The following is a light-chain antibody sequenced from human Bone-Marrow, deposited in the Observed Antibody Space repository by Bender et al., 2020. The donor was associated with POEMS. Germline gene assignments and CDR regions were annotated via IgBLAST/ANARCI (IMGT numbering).Light chain of an antibody. Sequence: LTQPSSVSVAPGQTARIPCDGNIIGRTSVHWYQQHPGKAPKLMIYEVTKRPSGVSNRFSGSKSGNTASLTVSGLQAEDEADYYCSSYAGSSNLVFGGGTKLTVL. J-gene: IGLJ3*02. V-gene: IGLV2-8*01. CDR1: IIGRTS. CDR3: SSYAGSSNLV. CDR2: EVT.